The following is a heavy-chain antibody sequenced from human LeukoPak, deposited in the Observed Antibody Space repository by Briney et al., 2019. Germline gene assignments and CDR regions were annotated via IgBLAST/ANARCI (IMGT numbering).Heavy chain of an antibody. J-gene: IGHJ6*02. CDR3: ARGRFLEWLSCMDV. V-gene: IGHV3-7*01. CDR2: IKQDGSEK. Sequence: GGSLRLSCAASGFTFSSYWMSWVRQAPGKGLEWVANIKQDGSEKYYVDSVKGRFTISRDNAKNSLYLQMNSLRAEDTAVYYCARGRFLEWLSCMDVWGQGTTVTVSS. D-gene: IGHD3-3*01. CDR1: GFTFSSYW.